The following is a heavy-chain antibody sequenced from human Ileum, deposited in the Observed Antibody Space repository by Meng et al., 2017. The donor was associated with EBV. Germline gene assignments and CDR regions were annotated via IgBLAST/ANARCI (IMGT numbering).Heavy chain of an antibody. CDR3: ATSRIAKFDR. Sequence: QFQLPESGPGLWQPSQSLSLACVISGDSVSSDKTAWDWIRQSPSRGLEWLGRTYRRSRWYYDYALSVKSRINISPDTSKNQVSLQLNSVTDEDTGIYYCATSRIAKFDRWGQGTLVTVSS. J-gene: IGHJ4*02. CDR1: GDSVSSDKTA. V-gene: IGHV6-1*01. CDR2: TYRRSRWYY.